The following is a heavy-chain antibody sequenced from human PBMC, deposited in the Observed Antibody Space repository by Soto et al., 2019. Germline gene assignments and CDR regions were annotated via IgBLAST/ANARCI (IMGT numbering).Heavy chain of an antibody. CDR1: GFTFSRHA. Sequence: PVGSLRLSCAASGFTFSRHAMSWVRQAPGKGLEWVSAISDSGDSTYYADSVKGRFTISRDNSKNTLFLQMSSLRAEDTAIYYCAKPLATDFDYWGQGTLVTVSS. V-gene: IGHV3-23*01. CDR2: ISDSGDST. CDR3: AKPLATDFDY. D-gene: IGHD5-12*01. J-gene: IGHJ4*02.